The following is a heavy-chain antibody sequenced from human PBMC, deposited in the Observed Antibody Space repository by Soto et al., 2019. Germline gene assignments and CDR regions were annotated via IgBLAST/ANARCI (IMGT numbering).Heavy chain of an antibody. CDR3: ARHGQGSWDD. V-gene: IGHV4-59*08. D-gene: IGHD6-19*01. CDR2: IFYSGSA. J-gene: IGHJ4*02. Sequence: SETLSLTCTVSGASTSSYYWSWIRQPPGKGLEWIGYIFYSGSANYNPSLKSRVAISVDTSKSQFALKLSSVTAADTAVYYCARHGQGSWDDWGQGTLVTVSS. CDR1: GASTSSYY.